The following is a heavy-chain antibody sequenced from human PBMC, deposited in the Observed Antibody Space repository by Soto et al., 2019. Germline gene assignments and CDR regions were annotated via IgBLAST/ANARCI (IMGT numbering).Heavy chain of an antibody. Sequence: ASVKVSCKASGGTFSSYAISWVRQAPGQGLEWMGRIIPILGIANYAQKFQGRVTITADKSTSTAYMELSSLRSEDTAVYYCARDVTIFADWFDPWGQGTLVTVSS. V-gene: IGHV1-69*04. CDR1: GGTFSSYA. CDR3: ARDVTIFADWFDP. CDR2: IIPILGIA. D-gene: IGHD3-3*01. J-gene: IGHJ5*02.